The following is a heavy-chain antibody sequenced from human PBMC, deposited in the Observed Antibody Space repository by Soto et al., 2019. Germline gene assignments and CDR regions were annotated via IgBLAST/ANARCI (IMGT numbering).Heavy chain of an antibody. J-gene: IGHJ4*02. CDR3: AKGVSRYGNQDYFDC. Sequence: EVQLLESGGGLVQPGGSLRLSCAASGFTFSSYTMTWVRQAPGKGLEWVSAISASGGSPYYADSVKGRFTISRDNSTNTLYLEIDSLRAEDTAVYYCAKGVSRYGNQDYFDCWGQGSLVTVSA. CDR2: ISASGGSP. V-gene: IGHV3-23*01. CDR1: GFTFSSYT. D-gene: IGHD4-4*01.